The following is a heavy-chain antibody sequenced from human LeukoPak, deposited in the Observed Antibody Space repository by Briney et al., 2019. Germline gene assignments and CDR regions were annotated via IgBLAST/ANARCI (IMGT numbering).Heavy chain of an antibody. CDR3: AKDTKPYYDIFTGYYNVWGRH. J-gene: IGHJ4*02. CDR2: ISYDGSNK. Sequence: GGSLRLSCAASGFTFSSYGMHWVRQAPGKGLEWVAVISYDGSNKYYADSVKGRFTISRDNSKNTLYLQMNSLRAEDTAVYYCAKDTKPYYDIFTGYYNVWGRHWGQGTLVTVSS. V-gene: IGHV3-30*18. D-gene: IGHD3-9*01. CDR1: GFTFSSYG.